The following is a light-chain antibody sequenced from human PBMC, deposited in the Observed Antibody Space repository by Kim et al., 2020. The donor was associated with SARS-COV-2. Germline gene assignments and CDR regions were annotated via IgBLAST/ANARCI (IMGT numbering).Light chain of an antibody. CDR1: ASNIGANYG. V-gene: IGLV1-40*01. J-gene: IGLJ1*01. CDR3: QSFDSSLGGARV. CDR2: GTT. Sequence: VTIYGTGSASNIGANYGVHWYRQLPGTAPKLLIYGTTYRSSGVPDRISASKSGTSASLAITGLQDEDEAVYYCQSFDSSLGGARVFGTGTKVTVL.